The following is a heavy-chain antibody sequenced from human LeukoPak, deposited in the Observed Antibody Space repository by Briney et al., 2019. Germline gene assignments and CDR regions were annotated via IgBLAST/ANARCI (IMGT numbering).Heavy chain of an antibody. Sequence: GRSLRLSCAASGFTLSIYGMPWVRQAPGKGLEWVATIWYDGSNKYYADSVQGRFTISRDNSKNTLYLQMSSLRAEDTAVYYCARGGACSRTSCYTYFDYWGQGTLVTVSS. CDR1: GFTLSIYG. D-gene: IGHD2-2*01. CDR3: ARGGACSRTSCYTYFDY. V-gene: IGHV3-33*01. J-gene: IGHJ4*02. CDR2: IWYDGSNK.